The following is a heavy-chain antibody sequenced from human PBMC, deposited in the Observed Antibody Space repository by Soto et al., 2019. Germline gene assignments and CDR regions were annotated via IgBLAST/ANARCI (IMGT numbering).Heavy chain of an antibody. D-gene: IGHD2-2*01. CDR3: ARRGYCSSTSCYVLDY. J-gene: IGHJ4*02. Sequence: PGESLKISCKGSGYSFTSYWIGWVRQMPGKGLEWMGIIYPGDSDTRYSPSFQGQVTISADKSISTAYLQWSSLKASDTAIYYCARRGYCSSTSCYVLDYWGQGTLVTVSS. CDR2: IYPGDSDT. CDR1: GYSFTSYW. V-gene: IGHV5-51*01.